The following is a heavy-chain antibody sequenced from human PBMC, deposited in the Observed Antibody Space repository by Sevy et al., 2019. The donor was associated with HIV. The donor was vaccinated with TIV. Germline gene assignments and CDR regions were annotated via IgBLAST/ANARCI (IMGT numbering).Heavy chain of an antibody. CDR1: GFTFSDYY. J-gene: IGHJ5*02. CDR3: ARAAGWLDP. V-gene: IGHV3-11*01. Sequence: GGSLRLSCTASGFTFSDYYMTWIRQAPGKGLEWVSYISGSGSTIDYADSVTGRFTISRDNAKKSLYLQMKSLRDDDTAVYYCARAAGWLDPWGQGTLVTVSS. CDR2: ISGSGSTI.